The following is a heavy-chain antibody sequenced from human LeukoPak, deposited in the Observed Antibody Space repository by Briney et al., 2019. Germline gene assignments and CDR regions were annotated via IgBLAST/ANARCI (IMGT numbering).Heavy chain of an antibody. CDR1: GGSLTNYY. V-gene: IGHV4-4*09. CDR3: AREAQGHNYGQYYFDS. CDR2: IHSDGTT. D-gene: IGHD5-18*01. J-gene: IGHJ4*02. Sequence: SETLSLTCSVSGGSLTNYYWGWIRQPPGKGLEFIGYIHSDGTTNYDSSLQSRVAISLDTSKIQFSLRLSSVTAADTAIYYCAREAQGHNYGQYYFDSWGPGTLVTVSS.